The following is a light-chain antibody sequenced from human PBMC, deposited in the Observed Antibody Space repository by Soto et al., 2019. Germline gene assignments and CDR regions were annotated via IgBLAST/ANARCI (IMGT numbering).Light chain of an antibody. Sequence: EIVLTQSPATRSLSPGERATLSCMASQSVSSYLAWYQQKPGQAPRLLIYDASNRATGIPARFSGSGSGTDFTLTISSLEPEDFAVYYCQQRSNWPPAITFGQGTRLEIK. CDR2: DAS. CDR3: QQRSNWPPAIT. J-gene: IGKJ5*01. CDR1: QSVSSY. V-gene: IGKV3-11*01.